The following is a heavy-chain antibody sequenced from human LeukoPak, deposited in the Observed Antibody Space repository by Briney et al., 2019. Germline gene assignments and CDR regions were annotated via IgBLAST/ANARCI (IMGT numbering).Heavy chain of an antibody. CDR3: ARDHNYAFDN. CDR1: GFTFSRFA. J-gene: IGHJ4*02. Sequence: GGSLRLSCAASGFTFSRFAMSWVRQAPGKGLEWISYIGIDSGNTKYADSVRGRFTVSADNAKNSLFLQMNSLRVEDTAVYYCARDHNYAFDNWGQGTLVSVSS. CDR2: IGIDSGNT. D-gene: IGHD1-1*01. V-gene: IGHV3-48*04.